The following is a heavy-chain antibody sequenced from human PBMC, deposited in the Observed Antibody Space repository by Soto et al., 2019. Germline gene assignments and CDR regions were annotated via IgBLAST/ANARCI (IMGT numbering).Heavy chain of an antibody. CDR1: GGSISSGDYS. Sequence: TLSLTCTVSGGSISSGDYSWSWVRQSPGKGLEWIGHIYNGGITYYNPSLKSRVVISIDTSRNQFSLRLNSLTAADRAVYFCARGVTVFGLVSRFWFDPWGQGTVVTVSS. CDR2: IYNGGIT. CDR3: ARGVTVFGLVSRFWFDP. D-gene: IGHD3-3*01. V-gene: IGHV4-30-4*01. J-gene: IGHJ5*02.